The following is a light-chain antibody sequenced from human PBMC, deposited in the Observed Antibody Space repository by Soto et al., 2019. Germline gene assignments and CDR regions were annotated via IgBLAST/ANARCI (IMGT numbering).Light chain of an antibody. CDR1: QSVGRL. CDR2: DAS. V-gene: IGKV3-11*01. Sequence: ILLAQFPGTLVFFPGGRALLSWRVSQSVGRLLAWYQHNPGQSPRLLIFDASYRAAGIPARFRGTGSGTDFTLTIDSLEPEDFAVYYCQQRTNWLWTFGTGTKVDIK. CDR3: QQRTNWLWT. J-gene: IGKJ1*01.